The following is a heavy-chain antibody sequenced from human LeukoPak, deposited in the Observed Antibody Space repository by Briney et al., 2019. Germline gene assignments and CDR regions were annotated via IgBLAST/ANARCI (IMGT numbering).Heavy chain of an antibody. Sequence: PGGSLRLSCAASGFTFSSYGMHWVRQAPGKGLEWVAVISYDGSNKYYADSVKGRFTISRDNSKNTLYLQMNSLRAEDTAVYYCAKGTGYGSSWYNDYWGQGTLVTVSS. CDR3: AKGTGYGSSWYNDY. CDR1: GFTFSSYG. CDR2: ISYDGSNK. D-gene: IGHD6-13*01. J-gene: IGHJ4*02. V-gene: IGHV3-30*18.